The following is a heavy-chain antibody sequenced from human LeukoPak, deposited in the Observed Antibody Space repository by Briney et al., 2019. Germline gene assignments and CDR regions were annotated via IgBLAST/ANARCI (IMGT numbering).Heavy chain of an antibody. CDR2: TIPTLGTS. Sequence: GASVKVSCKGSGVSFNKFAFNWVRQAPGHGLEWMGRTIPTLGTSVYALKFQGRVTMTADESTTTAYMEVSGLRSEDTAVYFCASPHDIYFSQHMDVWGQGTTVTVSS. V-gene: IGHV1-69*11. CDR3: ASPHDIYFSQHMDV. CDR1: GVSFNKFA. D-gene: IGHD2/OR15-2a*01. J-gene: IGHJ6*02.